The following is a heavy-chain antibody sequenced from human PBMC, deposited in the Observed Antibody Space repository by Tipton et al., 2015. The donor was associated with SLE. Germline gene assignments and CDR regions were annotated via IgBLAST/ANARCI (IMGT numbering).Heavy chain of an antibody. Sequence: LRLSCAVYGGSFSGYYWGWIRQPPGKGLEWIGSIYHSGSTYYNPSLKSRVTISVDTSKNQFSLKLSSVTAADTAVYYCARDRDGYSFDYWGQGTLVTVSS. CDR1: GGSFSGYY. CDR2: IYHSGST. CDR3: ARDRDGYSFDY. V-gene: IGHV4-38-2*02. D-gene: IGHD2-21*02. J-gene: IGHJ4*02.